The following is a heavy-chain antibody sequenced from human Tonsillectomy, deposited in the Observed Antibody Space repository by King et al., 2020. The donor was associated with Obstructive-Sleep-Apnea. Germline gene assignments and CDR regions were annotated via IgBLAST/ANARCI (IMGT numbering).Heavy chain of an antibody. CDR1: GGTFSSYA. V-gene: IGHV1-69*04. Sequence: VQLVQSGAEVKKPGSSVKVSCKASGGTFSSYAISWVRQAPGQGLEWMGGIIPILGIANYAQKFQGRVTITADKSTSTAYMELSSLRSEDTAVYYCARYEREQEATAGLHFDYWGQGTLVTVSS. CDR3: ARYEREQEATAGLHFDY. J-gene: IGHJ4*02. D-gene: IGHD5-12*01. CDR2: IIPILGIA.